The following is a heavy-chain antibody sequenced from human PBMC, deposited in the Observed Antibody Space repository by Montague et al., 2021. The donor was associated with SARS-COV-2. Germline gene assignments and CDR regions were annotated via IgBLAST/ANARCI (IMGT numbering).Heavy chain of an antibody. D-gene: IGHD5-12*01. V-gene: IGHV5-51*01. Sequence: QSGAEVKKPGESLKISCKASGYSFSTYWIGWVRQMPGKGLEWMGIIYPGDFDTRYSPSFQGLVTTSADKSITTAYLQWSTLKASDTATYFCARHVYSDNDLYYYYYMDVWGKGTTVTVSS. CDR1: GYSFSTYW. CDR2: IYPGDFDT. J-gene: IGHJ6*03. CDR3: ARHVYSDNDLYYYYYMDV.